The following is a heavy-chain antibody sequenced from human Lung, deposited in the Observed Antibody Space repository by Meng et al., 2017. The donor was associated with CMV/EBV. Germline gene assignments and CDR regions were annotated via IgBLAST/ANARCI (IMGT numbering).Heavy chain of an antibody. D-gene: IGHD3-3*01. CDR1: GYSFTSYW. J-gene: IGHJ6*02. CDR3: ARLSYYDFWSGYYPYYYGMDV. Sequence: GXSXKISXKGSGYSFTSYWIGWVRQMPGKGLEWMGIIYPGDSDTRYSPSFQGQVTISADKSISTAYLQWSSLKASDTAMYYCARLSYYDFWSGYYPYYYGMDVWGQGTTVXVSS. V-gene: IGHV5-51*01. CDR2: IYPGDSDT.